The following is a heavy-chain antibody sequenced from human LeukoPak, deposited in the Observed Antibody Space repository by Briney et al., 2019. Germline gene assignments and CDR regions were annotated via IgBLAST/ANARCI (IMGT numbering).Heavy chain of an antibody. CDR2: IKQDGSEK. V-gene: IGHV3-7*03. J-gene: IGHJ4*02. D-gene: IGHD1-1*01. Sequence: GGSLRLSCEGSAFIFSGHWVNWVRQTPGKGLEWVANIKQDGSEKYYVDSVKGRFTISRDNAKNSLYLQMNSLRAEDTAVYYCAKESGALDAPLYDYWGRGILVTASS. CDR3: AKESGALDAPLYDY. CDR1: AFIFSGHW.